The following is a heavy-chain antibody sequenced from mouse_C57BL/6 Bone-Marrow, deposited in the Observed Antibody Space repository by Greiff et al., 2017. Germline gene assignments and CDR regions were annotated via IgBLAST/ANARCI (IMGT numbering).Heavy chain of an antibody. Sequence: EVQLQQSGPELVKPGASVKISCKASGYSFTGYYMNWVKQSPEKSLEWIGEINPSTGGTTYNQKFKAKATLTVDKSSSTAYMQLKSLTSEDSAVYYCARGTAQASFAYWGQGTLVTVSA. D-gene: IGHD3-2*02. CDR3: ARGTAQASFAY. J-gene: IGHJ3*01. CDR1: GYSFTGYY. V-gene: IGHV1-42*01. CDR2: INPSTGGT.